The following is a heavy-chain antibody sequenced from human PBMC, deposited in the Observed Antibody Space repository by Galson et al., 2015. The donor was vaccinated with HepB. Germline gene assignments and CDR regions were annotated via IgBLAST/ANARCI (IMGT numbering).Heavy chain of an antibody. CDR1: GITFTNFW. CDR2: IKKDGTQR. Sequence: SLRLSCAASGITFTNFWLTWVRQAPGKGLEWVASIKKDGTQRNYVDSVKGRFTISRDNAKQSLYLQMDGLRAEDTAIYYCYVSHYLNSWGQGTLVTVSS. D-gene: IGHD3-16*01. J-gene: IGHJ4*02. CDR3: YVSHYLNS. V-gene: IGHV3-7*01.